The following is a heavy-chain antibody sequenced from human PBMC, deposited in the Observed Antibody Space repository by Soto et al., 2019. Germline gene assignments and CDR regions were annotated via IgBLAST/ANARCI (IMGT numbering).Heavy chain of an antibody. V-gene: IGHV1-8*01. J-gene: IGHJ4*02. Sequence: QVQLVQSGAEVKKPGASVKVSCKASGYTFTSYDINWVRQATGQGLEWMGWMNPNSGNTGYAQKFQGRVTMTRNTSISTAYRELSSLRSEDTAVYYCARTYYDFWSGYYISIDYWGQGTLVTVSS. CDR1: GYTFTSYD. D-gene: IGHD3-3*01. CDR2: MNPNSGNT. CDR3: ARTYYDFWSGYYISIDY.